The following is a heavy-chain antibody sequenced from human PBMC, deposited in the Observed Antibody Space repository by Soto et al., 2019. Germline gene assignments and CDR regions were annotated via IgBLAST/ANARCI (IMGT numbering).Heavy chain of an antibody. CDR2: MNPNSGNT. Sequence: QVQLVQSGAEVKKPGASVKVSCKASGYTFATYDINWVRQAPGQGLEWMGWMNPNSGNTGYAQKFQGRLTMTVDTAFSIAHMERSSLRNEDTAVYYCASRDVSIFNWLDSWGQGTLVTVSA. D-gene: IGHD2-21*01. CDR1: GYTFATYD. V-gene: IGHV1-8*01. J-gene: IGHJ5*01. CDR3: ASRDVSIFNWLDS.